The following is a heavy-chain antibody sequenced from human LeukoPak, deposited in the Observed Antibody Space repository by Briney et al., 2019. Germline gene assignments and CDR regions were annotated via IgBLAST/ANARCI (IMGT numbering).Heavy chain of an antibody. CDR3: ARAGPYYDFWSGPASFFDY. CDR1: GYTFTGYY. Sequence: ASVKVSCKASGYTFTGYYVHWVRQAPGQGLEWVGRINPNSGGTNYAQKFQGRVTMTRDTSISTAYMELSRLRSDDTAVYYCARAGPYYDFWSGPASFFDYWGQGTLVTVSS. D-gene: IGHD3-3*01. CDR2: INPNSGGT. J-gene: IGHJ4*02. V-gene: IGHV1-2*06.